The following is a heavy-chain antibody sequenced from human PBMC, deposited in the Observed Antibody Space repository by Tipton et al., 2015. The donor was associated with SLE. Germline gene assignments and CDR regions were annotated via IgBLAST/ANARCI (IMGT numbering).Heavy chain of an antibody. CDR1: GFTFSDYY. CDR2: ISSSSSYT. V-gene: IGHV3-11*06. J-gene: IGHJ6*03. CDR3: AREGIAAAWDYMDV. D-gene: IGHD6-13*01. Sequence: GSLRLSCAASGFTFSDYYMSWIRQAPGKGLEWVSYISSSSSYTNYADSVKGRFTISRDNAKNSLYLQMNSLRAEDTAVYYCAREGIAAAWDYMDVWGKGTTVTVSS.